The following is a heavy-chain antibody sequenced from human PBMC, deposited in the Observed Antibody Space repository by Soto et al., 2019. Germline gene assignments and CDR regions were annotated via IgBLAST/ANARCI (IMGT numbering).Heavy chain of an antibody. Sequence: PSETLSLTCTVSGGSISSGGYYWSWIRQHPGKGLEWIGYIYYSGSTYYNPSLKSRVTISVDTSKNQFSLKLSSVTAADTAVYYCASLKGSGSYIIPYYYYGMDVWGQGTTVTVSS. J-gene: IGHJ6*02. CDR1: GGSISSGGYY. D-gene: IGHD3-10*01. CDR2: IYYSGST. V-gene: IGHV4-31*03. CDR3: ASLKGSGSYIIPYYYYGMDV.